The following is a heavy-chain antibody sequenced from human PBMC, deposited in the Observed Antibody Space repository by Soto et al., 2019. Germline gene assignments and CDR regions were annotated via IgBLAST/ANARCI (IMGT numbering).Heavy chain of an antibody. J-gene: IGHJ4*02. CDR3: ARSSGYYLIDDY. CDR1: VYTFTSYA. D-gene: IGHD3-22*01. CDR2: INDGNGNT. Sequence: VQLVQSGAEEKKPGASVKVSCKASVYTFTSYAMHWVRQPPGQRLEWMGWINDGNGNTKYSQKFQGSVTITRDTTASTADMELSSLRSEDTAVYYCARSSGYYLIDDYWGKGTLVTFSS. V-gene: IGHV1-3*05.